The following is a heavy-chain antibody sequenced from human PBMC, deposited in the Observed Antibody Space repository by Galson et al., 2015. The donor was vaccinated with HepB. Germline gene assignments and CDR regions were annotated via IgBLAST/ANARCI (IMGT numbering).Heavy chain of an antibody. Sequence: SLRLSCAASGFTVSRNYMSWVRQAPGKGLEWVSVIYSGGSTYYADSVKGRFTISRDNSKNTLYLQMNSLRAEDTAVYYCARVDVGGTIFGVVIIPPYGMDVWGQGTTVTVSS. CDR3: ARVDVGGTIFGVVIIPPYGMDV. CDR1: GFTVSRNY. D-gene: IGHD3-3*01. V-gene: IGHV3-53*01. CDR2: IYSGGST. J-gene: IGHJ6*02.